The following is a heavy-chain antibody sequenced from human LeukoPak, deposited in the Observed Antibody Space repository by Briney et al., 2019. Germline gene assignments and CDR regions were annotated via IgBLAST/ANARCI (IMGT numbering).Heavy chain of an antibody. D-gene: IGHD3-22*01. J-gene: IGHJ4*02. V-gene: IGHV4-34*01. CDR1: GGSSSGYY. CDR2: INLSGST. Sequence: SETLSLTCAVYGGSSSGYYWSWIRQPPGKGLEWIGEINLSGSTKNNPSLKSRVTISGDTSKNQFSLKLRSVTAADTAVYYCARALERYYYDSSGYYAHFDYWGQGTLVTVSS. CDR3: ARALERYYYDSSGYYAHFDY.